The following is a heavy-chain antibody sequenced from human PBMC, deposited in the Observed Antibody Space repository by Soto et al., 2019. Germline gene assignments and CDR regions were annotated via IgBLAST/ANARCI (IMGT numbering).Heavy chain of an antibody. CDR1: GYIFTTYT. J-gene: IGHJ4*02. CDR2: INAGNGNT. Sequence: ASVKVSCKASGYIFTTYTVHRVRQAPGQRLEWMGWINAGNGNTKYSQKYQGRVTITRDTSASTTYMELSSLRSEDTAVYYCARGIAPYYFDYWGQGTLVTVSS. CDR3: ARGIAPYYFDY. D-gene: IGHD6-13*01. V-gene: IGHV1-3*01.